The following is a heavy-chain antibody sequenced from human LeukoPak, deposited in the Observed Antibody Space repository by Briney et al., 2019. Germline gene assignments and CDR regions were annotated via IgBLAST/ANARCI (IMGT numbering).Heavy chain of an antibody. Sequence: PGGSLRLSCAASGFTFSSYAMSWVRQAPGKGLEWISTISGSGGSTYYVDSVKGRFTISRDNPKNTLYLQMNSLRAEDTAIYYCARGAARMVEMGTIISFEYWGQGTLVTVSS. V-gene: IGHV3-23*01. CDR1: GFTFSSYA. CDR3: ARGAARMVEMGTIISFEY. J-gene: IGHJ4*02. D-gene: IGHD5-24*01. CDR2: ISGSGGST.